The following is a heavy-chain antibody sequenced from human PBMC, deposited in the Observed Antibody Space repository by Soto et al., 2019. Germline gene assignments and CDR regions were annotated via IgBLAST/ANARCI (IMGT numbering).Heavy chain of an antibody. Sequence: QVQLVQSGAEVKKPGSSVKVSCKASGGTFSSYAISWVRQAPGQGLEWMGGIIPIFGTANYAQKFQGRVTITADESTSTAYMELSSLRSEDTVVYYCATVVAATIPAEYFQHWGQGTLVTVSS. D-gene: IGHD2-15*01. CDR2: IIPIFGTA. CDR3: ATVVAATIPAEYFQH. J-gene: IGHJ1*01. V-gene: IGHV1-69*01. CDR1: GGTFSSYA.